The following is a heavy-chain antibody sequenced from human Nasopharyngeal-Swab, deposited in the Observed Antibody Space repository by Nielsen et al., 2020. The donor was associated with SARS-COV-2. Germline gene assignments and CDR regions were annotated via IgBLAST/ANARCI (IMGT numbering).Heavy chain of an antibody. J-gene: IGHJ4*02. CDR1: GFTFSSYG. CDR3: ARVGPAAIPDY. D-gene: IGHD2-2*01. V-gene: IGHV3-33*01. Sequence: GESLKISCAASGFTFSSYGMHWVRQAPGKGLEWVAVIWYDGSNKYYADPVKGRFTISRDNSKNTLYLQMNSLRAEDTAVYYCARVGPAAIPDYWGQGTLVTVSS. CDR2: IWYDGSNK.